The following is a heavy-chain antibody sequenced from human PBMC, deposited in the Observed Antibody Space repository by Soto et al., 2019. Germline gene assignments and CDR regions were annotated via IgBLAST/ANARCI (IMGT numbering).Heavy chain of an antibody. Sequence: EVQLVESGGGLVKPGGSLRLSCAASGFTFSSYSMNWVRQAPGKGLEWVSSISSSSSYIYYADSGKGRFTISRDNAKNSLYLQMNSLRAEDTAVYYCARDGRRDYDFWSGYPAPYYYYGMDVWGQGTTVTVSS. J-gene: IGHJ6*02. CDR1: GFTFSSYS. CDR2: ISSSSSYI. V-gene: IGHV3-21*01. CDR3: ARDGRRDYDFWSGYPAPYYYYGMDV. D-gene: IGHD3-3*01.